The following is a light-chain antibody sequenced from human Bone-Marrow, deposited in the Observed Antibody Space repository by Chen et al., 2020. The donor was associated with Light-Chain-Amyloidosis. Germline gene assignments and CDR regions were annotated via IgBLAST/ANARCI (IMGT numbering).Light chain of an antibody. CDR1: NIGTTS. J-gene: IGLJ3*02. CDR3: QVGDRSSDRRV. Sequence: SYVLTKPSSVSVAPGQTATIACGGHNIGTTSVHWYQQTPGQAPLLVVYDDSDRPSGIPERLSGANSGNAATLTMSRVEAGDEADYYGQVGDRSSDRRVFGGGNTLTAL. CDR2: DDS. V-gene: IGLV3-21*02.